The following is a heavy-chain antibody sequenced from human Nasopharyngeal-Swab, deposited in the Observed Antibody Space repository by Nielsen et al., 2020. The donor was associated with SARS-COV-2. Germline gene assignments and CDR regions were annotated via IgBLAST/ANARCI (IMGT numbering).Heavy chain of an antibody. CDR3: ARDQRSGWFDAFDI. Sequence: WIRQPPWKGLEWIGYIYYSGSTNYNPSLKSRVTISVDTSKNQFSLKLSSVTAADTAVYYCARDQRSGWFDAFDIWGQGTMVTVSS. J-gene: IGHJ3*02. CDR2: IYYSGST. D-gene: IGHD6-19*01. V-gene: IGHV4-59*01.